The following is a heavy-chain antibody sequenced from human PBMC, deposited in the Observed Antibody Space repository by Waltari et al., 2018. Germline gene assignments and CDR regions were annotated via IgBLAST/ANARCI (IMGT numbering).Heavy chain of an antibody. Sequence: QVQLVQSGAEVKKPGASVKVSCKASGYTFTSYDINWVRQATGQGLEWMGWMNPNSGNTGYAQKFQGRVTMTRNTSISTAYMELSSLRSEDTAVYYCARGTGRDGYNDRGRADYWGQGTLVTVSS. J-gene: IGHJ4*02. CDR1: GYTFTSYD. V-gene: IGHV1-8*01. CDR3: ARGTGRDGYNDRGRADY. CDR2: MNPNSGNT. D-gene: IGHD5-12*01.